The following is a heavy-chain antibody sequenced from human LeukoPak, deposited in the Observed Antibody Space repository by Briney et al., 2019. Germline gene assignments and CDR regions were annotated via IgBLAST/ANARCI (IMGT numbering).Heavy chain of an antibody. CDR2: IHYSGNT. D-gene: IGHD3-10*01. J-gene: IGHJ4*02. CDR3: ARHRGAGSPYFDY. CDR1: GGSISSYY. V-gene: IGHV4-59*08. Sequence: SETLSFTCTVAGGSISSYYWSWIRQPPGRGLEWIGYIHYSGNTKYNPSLKGRVTMTVDTSTNQFSLKLSSVTAADTAVYYCARHRGAGSPYFDYWGQGTLVTVSS.